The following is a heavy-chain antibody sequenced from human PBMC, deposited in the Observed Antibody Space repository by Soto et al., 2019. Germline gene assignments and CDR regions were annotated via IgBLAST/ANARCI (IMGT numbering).Heavy chain of an antibody. J-gene: IGHJ6*02. Sequence: SETLSLTCAVYGGSFSGYYWSWIRQPPGKGLEWIGGINHSGSTNYNPSLKSRVTISVDTSKNQFSLKLSSVTAADTAVYYCARSVPRYGMDVWGQGTTVTVSS. CDR1: GGSFSGYY. V-gene: IGHV4-34*01. D-gene: IGHD3-10*01. CDR3: ARSVPRYGMDV. CDR2: INHSGST.